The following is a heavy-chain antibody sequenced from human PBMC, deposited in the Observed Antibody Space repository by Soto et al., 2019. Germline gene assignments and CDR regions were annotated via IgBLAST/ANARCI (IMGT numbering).Heavy chain of an antibody. V-gene: IGHV1-3*01. D-gene: IGHD3-10*01. CDR2: INAGNGNT. Sequence: CNASGYTFTSYAMHWVLQAPGQRLEWMGWINAGNGNTKYSQKFQGRVTITRDTSASTAYMELSSLRSEDTAVYYCARHYRVTNAFDIWGQGTMVTVSS. CDR1: GYTFTSYA. CDR3: ARHYRVTNAFDI. J-gene: IGHJ3*02.